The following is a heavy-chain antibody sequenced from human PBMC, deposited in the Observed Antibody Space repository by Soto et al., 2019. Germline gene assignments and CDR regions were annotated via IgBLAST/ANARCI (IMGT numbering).Heavy chain of an antibody. CDR3: ARGITVTSFDY. CDR1: GGSFSGYY. D-gene: IGHD4-17*01. Sequence: SETLSLTCAVYGGSFSGYYWSWIRQPPGKGLEWIGEINHSGSTNYNPSLKSRVTISVDTSKNQFSLKLSSVTAADTAVYYCARGITVTSFDYWGQGTLVTVSS. V-gene: IGHV4-34*01. J-gene: IGHJ4*02. CDR2: INHSGST.